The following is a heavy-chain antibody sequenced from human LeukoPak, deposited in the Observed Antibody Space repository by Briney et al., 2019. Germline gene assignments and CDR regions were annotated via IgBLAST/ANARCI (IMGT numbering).Heavy chain of an antibody. CDR2: IYYSGST. CDR3: ARDGWSIAAALD. D-gene: IGHD6-13*01. V-gene: IGHV4-59*12. J-gene: IGHJ4*02. Sequence: SETLSLTCIVSGDSISGYYWSWIRQPPGKGLEWIGYIYYSGSTNYNPSLKSRVTISVDTPKNQFSLKLSSMSAADTAVYYCARDGWSIAAALDWGQGTLVTVSS. CDR1: GDSISGYY.